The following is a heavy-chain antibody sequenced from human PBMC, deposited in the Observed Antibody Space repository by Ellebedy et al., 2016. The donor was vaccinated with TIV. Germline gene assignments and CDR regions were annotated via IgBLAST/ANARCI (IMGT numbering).Heavy chain of an antibody. CDR3: ARGLRNYDSSGTRRVRWFDP. D-gene: IGHD3-22*01. CDR1: GGSISSSTNY. CDR2: LYYSGST. J-gene: IGHJ5*02. V-gene: IGHV4-39*07. Sequence: SETLSLXXTVSGGSISSSTNYWGWIRQPPGKGLEWIGSLYYSGSTYYNPFLKSRVTISVDTSKNQFSLKLSSVTAADTAVYYCARGLRNYDSSGTRRVRWFDPWGQGTLVTVSS.